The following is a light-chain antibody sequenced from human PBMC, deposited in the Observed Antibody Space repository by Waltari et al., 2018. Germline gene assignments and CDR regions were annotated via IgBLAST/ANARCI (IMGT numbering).Light chain of an antibody. J-gene: IGKJ2*01. Sequence: EIVMTQSPATLSVSPGESATLSCRASQSVSRNLAWYQQKHGQAPRLLIFGASTRATGIPDRFSGNGSGTDFTLTISSLQSEDFAVYYCQQYDNWPPYTFGQGTKLEIK. CDR3: QQYDNWPPYT. V-gene: IGKV3-15*01. CDR1: QSVSRN. CDR2: GAS.